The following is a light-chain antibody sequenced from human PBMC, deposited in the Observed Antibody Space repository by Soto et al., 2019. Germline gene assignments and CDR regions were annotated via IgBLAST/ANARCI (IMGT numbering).Light chain of an antibody. J-gene: IGLJ1*01. CDR1: SSDVGGYNY. CDR2: DVS. CDR3: SSYRTSNTRQIV. V-gene: IGLV2-14*03. Sequence: QSVLTQPASVPGSPGQSITISCTGTSSDVGGYNYVSWYQHHPGKAPKLMIYDVSNRPSGVSNRFSGSKSGNTASLSISGLQPEDEADYYCSSYRTSNTRQIVCGTGTKLTVL.